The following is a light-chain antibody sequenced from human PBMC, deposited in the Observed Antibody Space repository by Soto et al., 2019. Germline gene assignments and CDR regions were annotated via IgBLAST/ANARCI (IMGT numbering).Light chain of an antibody. Sequence: EIVMTQSPASLSVAPGERVTLSCRAGQGVTTNFAWYQQKSGQSPRLLIYDVSTRATGVPARFSGTGSETEFTLNIRDLQSEDSAVYFCQQYNNWPFSFGQGTRLEI. J-gene: IGKJ5*01. V-gene: IGKV3-15*01. CDR3: QQYNNWPFS. CDR1: QGVTTN. CDR2: DVS.